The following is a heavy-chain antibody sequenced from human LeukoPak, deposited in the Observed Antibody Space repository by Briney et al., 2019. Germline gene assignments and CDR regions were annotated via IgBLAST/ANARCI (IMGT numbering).Heavy chain of an antibody. D-gene: IGHD3-10*01. CDR2: MNPNSGNT. CDR3: ARRPSMVRGALP. V-gene: IGHV1-8*01. J-gene: IGHJ5*02. Sequence: ASVKVSCKASGYTFTSYDIHWVRQATGQGLEWMGWMNPNSGNTGYAQKSQGRVTMTRNTSISTAYMELSSLRSEDTAVYYCARRPSMVRGALPWGQGTLVTVSS. CDR1: GYTFTSYD.